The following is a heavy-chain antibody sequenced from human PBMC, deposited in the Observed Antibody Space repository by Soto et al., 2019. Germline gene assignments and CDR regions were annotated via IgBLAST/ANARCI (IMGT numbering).Heavy chain of an antibody. V-gene: IGHV4-34*01. CDR2: INHGGTT. D-gene: IGHD6-13*01. J-gene: IGHJ4*02. CDR3: ASSSSLPHYFDY. Sequence: SETLSLTCTVSGASISSYYWSWIRQPPGKGLEWIGEINHGGTTNYNPSLKSRVTISVDTSKNQFSLKLSSVTAADTAVYYCASSSSLPHYFDYWGQGTLVTVSS. CDR1: GASISSYY.